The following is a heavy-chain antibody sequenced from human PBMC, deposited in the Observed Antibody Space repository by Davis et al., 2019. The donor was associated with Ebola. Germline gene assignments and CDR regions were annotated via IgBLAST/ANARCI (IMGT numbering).Heavy chain of an antibody. V-gene: IGHV4-34*01. Sequence: MPSETLSLTCAVYGGSFSGYYWSWIRQPPGKGLEWIGEINHSGSTNYNPSLKSRVTISVDTSKNQSSLKLSSVTAADTAVYYCARGRQSYYYYYMDVWGKGTTVTVSS. CDR3: ARGRQSYYYYYMDV. CDR1: GGSFSGYY. D-gene: IGHD1-1*01. CDR2: INHSGST. J-gene: IGHJ6*03.